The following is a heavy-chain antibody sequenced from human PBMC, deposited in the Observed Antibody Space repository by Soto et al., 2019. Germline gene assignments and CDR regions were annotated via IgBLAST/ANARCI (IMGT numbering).Heavy chain of an antibody. D-gene: IGHD3-10*01. V-gene: IGHV5-51*01. Sequence: GESLKISCRGSGYIFTNYYIAWVRQVPGKGLEWMGTFYPGDSDTIYSPSFQGQVTISADQSISTAYLQWSSLKASDTALYYCARRASGRQYYYAMDVWGQGTTVTVSS. J-gene: IGHJ6*02. CDR3: ARRASGRQYYYAMDV. CDR1: GYIFTNYY. CDR2: FYPGDSDT.